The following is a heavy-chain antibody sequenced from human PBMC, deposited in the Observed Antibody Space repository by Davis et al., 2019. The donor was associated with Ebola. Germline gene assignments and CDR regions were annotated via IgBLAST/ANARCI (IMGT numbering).Heavy chain of an antibody. CDR3: ARLHRGVSVTGTSGGFDL. D-gene: IGHD6-19*01. J-gene: IGHJ3*01. CDR2: IYPGDSDT. CDR1: GYNFASYW. Sequence: GESLKISCKGSGYNFASYWIAWVRPKPGKGLEWMGIIYPGDSDTRYSPSFQGQVTISVDKSTSTAYLQRSGLKASDTAMYYCARLHRGVSVTGTSGGFDLWGQGTVVTVSS. V-gene: IGHV5-51*01.